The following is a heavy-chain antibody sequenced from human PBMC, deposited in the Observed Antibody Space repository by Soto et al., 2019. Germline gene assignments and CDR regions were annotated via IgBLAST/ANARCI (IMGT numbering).Heavy chain of an antibody. D-gene: IGHD6-19*01. Sequence: LKISCKGSGYSFTSYWIGWVRQMPGKGLERMGIIYPGDSDTRYSPSFQGQVTISADKSITTTYLQWSSLKASDTAIYYCARLFDTSGWHDYWGQGTLVTVSS. CDR1: GYSFTSYW. CDR3: ARLFDTSGWHDY. V-gene: IGHV5-51*01. CDR2: IYPGDSDT. J-gene: IGHJ4*02.